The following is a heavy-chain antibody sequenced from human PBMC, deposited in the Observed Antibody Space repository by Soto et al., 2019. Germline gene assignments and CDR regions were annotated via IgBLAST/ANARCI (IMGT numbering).Heavy chain of an antibody. Sequence: VKVSFKASVYTFTSYDINWVRQATGQGLEWMGWMNPNSGNTGYAQKFQGRVTMTRNTSISTAYMELSSLRSEDMAVYYCARGVAVAGTFWYDYWGQGTLVTVSS. V-gene: IGHV1-8*01. J-gene: IGHJ4*02. CDR2: MNPNSGNT. CDR3: ARGVAVAGTFWYDY. CDR1: VYTFTSYD. D-gene: IGHD6-19*01.